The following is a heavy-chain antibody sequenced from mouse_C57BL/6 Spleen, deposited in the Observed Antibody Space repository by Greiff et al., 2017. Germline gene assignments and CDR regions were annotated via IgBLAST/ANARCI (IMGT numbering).Heavy chain of an antibody. J-gene: IGHJ4*01. D-gene: IGHD1-1*01. V-gene: IGHV5-17*01. Sequence: EVHLVESGGGLVKPGGSLKLSCAASGFTFSDYGMHWVRQAPEKGLEWVAYISSGTSTIYYADTVKGRFTISRDNAKNTPFLQMTSLRSEDTAMYYCARPGYGSSYGAMDYWGQGTSVTVSS. CDR3: ARPGYGSSYGAMDY. CDR2: ISSGTSTI. CDR1: GFTFSDYG.